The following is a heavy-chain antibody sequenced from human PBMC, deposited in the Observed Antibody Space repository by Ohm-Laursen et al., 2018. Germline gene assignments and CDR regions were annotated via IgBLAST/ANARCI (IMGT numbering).Heavy chain of an antibody. CDR1: AGSFSDYS. CDR3: ARGDYHYYYCGLDV. J-gene: IGHJ6*02. V-gene: IGHV4-34*01. Sequence: SQTLSLTWAVYAGSFSDYSWSWIRQPPGKGLEWIGEINHRGSTNYNPSLKSRVTISVDTSKDQFPLRLNSVTAADTAVYYCARGDYHYYYCGLDVWGQGTTVTVSS. D-gene: IGHD4/OR15-4a*01. CDR2: INHRGST.